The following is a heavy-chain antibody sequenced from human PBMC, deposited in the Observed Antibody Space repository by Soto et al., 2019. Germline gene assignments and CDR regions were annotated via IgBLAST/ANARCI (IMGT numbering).Heavy chain of an antibody. CDR3: ARLDMVVPADIRENYYGMDV. Sequence: GESLKISCKGSGYSFTSYWISWVRQMPGKGLEWMGRIDPSDSYTNYSPSFQGHVTISADKSISTAYLQWSSLKASDTAMYYCARLDMVVPADIRENYYGMDVWGQGTTVTVSS. D-gene: IGHD2-2*02. CDR2: IDPSDSYT. CDR1: GYSFTSYW. V-gene: IGHV5-10-1*01. J-gene: IGHJ6*02.